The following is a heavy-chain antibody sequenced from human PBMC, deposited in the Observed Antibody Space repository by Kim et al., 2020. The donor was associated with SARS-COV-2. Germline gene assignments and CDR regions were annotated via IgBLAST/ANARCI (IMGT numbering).Heavy chain of an antibody. CDR2: IYSGGST. CDR1: GFTVSSNY. D-gene: IGHD3-3*01. CDR3: ARDPRITIFGVVIDYYGMDV. J-gene: IGHJ6*02. V-gene: IGHV3-66*01. Sequence: GGSLRFSCAASGFTVSSNYMSWVRQAPGKGLEWVSVIYSGGSTYYADSVKGRFTISRDNSKNTLYLQMNSLRAEDTAVYYCARDPRITIFGVVIDYYGMDVWGQGTTVTVSS.